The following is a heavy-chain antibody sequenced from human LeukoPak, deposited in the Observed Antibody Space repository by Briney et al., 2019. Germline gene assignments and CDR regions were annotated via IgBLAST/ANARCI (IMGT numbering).Heavy chain of an antibody. J-gene: IGHJ6*02. CDR3: ATGPGGYCTNGVCYTEYYYYGMDV. CDR2: VLYSGTT. Sequence: PSETLSLTCSVSGGSVSSSSYYWGWLRQPPGKGLEWIGSVLYSGTTYNNPSLKSRITISVDTSKNQFSLTLSSVTAADTAVYYCATGPGGYCTNGVCYTEYYYYGMDVWGQGTTVTVSS. D-gene: IGHD2-8*01. V-gene: IGHV4-39*01. CDR1: GGSVSSSSYY.